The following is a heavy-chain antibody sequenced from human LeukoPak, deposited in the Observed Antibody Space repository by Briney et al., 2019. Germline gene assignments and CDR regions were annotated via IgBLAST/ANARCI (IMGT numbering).Heavy chain of an antibody. CDR2: ISSSSSYI. J-gene: IGHJ6*02. V-gene: IGHV3-21*01. CDR1: GFTFSSYS. CDR3: ARDPGYCSSTSCYSLNYYYYGMDV. D-gene: IGHD2-2*01. Sequence: PGGSLRLSCAASGFTFSSYSMNWVRQAPGKGLEWVSSISSSSSYIYYADSVKGRFTISRDNAKNSLYLQMNSLRAEDTAVYYCARDPGYCSSTSCYSLNYYYYGMDVWGQGTTVTVSS.